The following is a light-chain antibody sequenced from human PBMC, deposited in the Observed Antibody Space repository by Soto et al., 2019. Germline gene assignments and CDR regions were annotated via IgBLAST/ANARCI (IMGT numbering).Light chain of an antibody. Sequence: EIVLTQSPGTLSLSPGERATLSCRASQSVSSTYLAWYQQKPGQAPRLLISGASSRATGIPDRFSGSGSGTDFTLIISRLEPEDFAVYYCQQYGRSSTFGQGPKVEIK. CDR2: GAS. J-gene: IGKJ1*01. V-gene: IGKV3-20*01. CDR1: QSVSSTY. CDR3: QQYGRSST.